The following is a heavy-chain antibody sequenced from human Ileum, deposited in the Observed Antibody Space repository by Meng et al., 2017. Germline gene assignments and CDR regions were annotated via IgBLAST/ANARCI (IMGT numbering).Heavy chain of an antibody. D-gene: IGHD2-2*01. J-gene: IGHJ4*02. CDR2: IIPIFGTA. CDR3: AIPDCSSTSCYAGY. Sequence: VELEQSRAEVKNPGSSVKYTCKASGGTFSSYAISWVRQAHGQGREWMGGIIPIFGTANYAQKFQGRVTITADKSTSTAYMELSSLRSEDTAVYYCAIPDCSSTSCYAGYWGQGTLDTVSS. CDR1: GGTFSSYA. V-gene: IGHV1-69*06.